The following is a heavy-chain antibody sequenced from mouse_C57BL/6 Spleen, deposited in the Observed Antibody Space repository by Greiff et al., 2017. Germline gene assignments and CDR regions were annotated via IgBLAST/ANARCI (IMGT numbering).Heavy chain of an antibody. D-gene: IGHD3-3*01. J-gene: IGHJ3*01. CDR2: IYPGDGDT. CDR1: GYAFSSSW. Sequence: LQESGPELVKPGASVKISCKASGYAFSSSWMNWVKQRPGKGLEWIGRIYPGDGDTNYKGKFKGKATLTADKSSSTAYMQLSSLASEDSAVYFCARGGDGFAYWGQGTLVTVSA. V-gene: IGHV1-82*01. CDR3: ARGGDGFAY.